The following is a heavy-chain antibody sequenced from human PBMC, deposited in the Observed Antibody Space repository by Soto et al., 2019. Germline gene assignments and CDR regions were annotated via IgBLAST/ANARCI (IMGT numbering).Heavy chain of an antibody. CDR1: GFTFSSYS. CDR3: ARVCSSTSCYAFDY. D-gene: IGHD2-2*01. J-gene: IGHJ4*02. V-gene: IGHV3-48*01. CDR2: ISSSSSTI. Sequence: PGGSLRLSCAASGFTFSSYSMNWVRQAPGKGLEWVSYISSSSSTIYYADSVKGRFTISRDNAKNSLYLQMNSLRAEDTAVYYCARVCSSTSCYAFDYWGQGTLVTVSS.